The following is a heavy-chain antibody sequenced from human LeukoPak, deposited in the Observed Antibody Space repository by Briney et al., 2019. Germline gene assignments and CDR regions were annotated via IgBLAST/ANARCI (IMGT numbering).Heavy chain of an antibody. CDR3: ARTNSGYYSNFDL. J-gene: IGHJ4*02. CDR2: IYYSGST. V-gene: IGHV4-59*12. D-gene: IGHD3-22*01. CDR1: GGSISSYY. Sequence: SETLSLTCTVSGGSISSYYWSWIRQPPGKGLEWIGYIYYSGSTNYNPSLKSRVTISVDTSKNQFSLKLSSVTAADTAEYYCARTNSGYYSNFDLWGQGTLVTVSS.